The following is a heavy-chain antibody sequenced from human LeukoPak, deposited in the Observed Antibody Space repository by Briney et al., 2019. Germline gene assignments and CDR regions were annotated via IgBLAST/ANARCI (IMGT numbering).Heavy chain of an antibody. Sequence: PGGSLSLSCAASGFAFSSYSMNWVRQAPGKGLEWVSSISSSSSYIYYADSVKGRFTISRDNAKNSLYLQMNSLRAEDTAVYYCARDLETIVVVPTSHFDYWGQGTLVTVSS. CDR3: ARDLETIVVVPTSHFDY. CDR2: ISSSSSYI. J-gene: IGHJ4*02. V-gene: IGHV3-21*01. CDR1: GFAFSSYS. D-gene: IGHD2-2*01.